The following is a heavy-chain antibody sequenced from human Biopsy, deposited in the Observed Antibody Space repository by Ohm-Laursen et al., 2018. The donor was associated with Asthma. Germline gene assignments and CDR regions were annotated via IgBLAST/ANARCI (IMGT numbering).Heavy chain of an antibody. D-gene: IGHD3-10*01. CDR1: GYTFINYA. Sequence: ASVKASCKASGYTFINYAIHWVRQAPGQGLEWMGWISVYNGNTKVAQKLQDRVTMITDTSTSTAYMELRSLRSDDTAVYFCARAVDYSHYYGIDVWGQGTTVTVS. CDR2: ISVYNGNT. CDR3: ARAVDYSHYYGIDV. V-gene: IGHV1-18*01. J-gene: IGHJ6*02.